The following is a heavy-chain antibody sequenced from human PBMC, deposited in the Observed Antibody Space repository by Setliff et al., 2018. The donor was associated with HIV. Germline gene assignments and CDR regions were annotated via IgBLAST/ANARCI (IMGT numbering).Heavy chain of an antibody. J-gene: IGHJ1*01. CDR2: VFYSGGS. V-gene: IGHV4-39*01. Sequence: SETLSLTCTVSGDSISTGRYYWGWIRQPPGKGLEWIGSVFYSGGSYYTPSLKSRVTISVDTSKNQFFLKLSSVNAADAAVYYCARHCSGGTCYGPDAENFHHWGQGTLVTVSS. CDR3: ARHCSGGTCYGPDAENFHH. CDR1: GDSISTGRYY. D-gene: IGHD2-15*01.